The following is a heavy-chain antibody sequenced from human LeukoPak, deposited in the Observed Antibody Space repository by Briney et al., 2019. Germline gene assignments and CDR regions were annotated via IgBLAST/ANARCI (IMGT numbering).Heavy chain of an antibody. CDR2: IRYDGSNK. D-gene: IGHD3-10*01. Sequence: GGSLRLSCAASGSTFSSYGMHWVRQAPGKGLEWVAFIRYDGSNKYYADSVKGRFTISRDNSKNTLYLQMNSLRAEDTAVYYCAILHGPLAMVRGIKYYYYGMDVWGQGTTVTVSS. CDR3: AILHGPLAMVRGIKYYYYGMDV. CDR1: GSTFSSYG. V-gene: IGHV3-30*02. J-gene: IGHJ6*02.